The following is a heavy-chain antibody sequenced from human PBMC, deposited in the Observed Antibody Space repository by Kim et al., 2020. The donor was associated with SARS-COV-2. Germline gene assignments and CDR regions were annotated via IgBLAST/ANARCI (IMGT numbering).Heavy chain of an antibody. CDR2: YI. J-gene: IGHJ4*02. V-gene: IGHV3-21*01. Sequence: YIYYADSVKGRFTISRDNAKNSLYLQMNSLRAEDTAVYYCARDHSYGYDYWGQGTLVTVSS. CDR3: ARDHSYGYDY. D-gene: IGHD5-18*01.